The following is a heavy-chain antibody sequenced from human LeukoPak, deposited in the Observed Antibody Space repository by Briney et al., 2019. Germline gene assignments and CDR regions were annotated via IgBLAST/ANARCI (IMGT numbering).Heavy chain of an antibody. J-gene: IGHJ4*02. V-gene: IGHV3-48*04. CDR2: ISSSSSTI. CDR3: ASGDYGFDY. CDR1: GFTFSSYS. Sequence: GGSLRLSCAASGFTFSSYSMNWVRQAPGKGLEWVSYISSSSSTIYYADSVKGRFTISRDNAKNSLYLQMNSLRAEDTAVYYCASGDYGFDYWGQGTLVTVSS. D-gene: IGHD4-17*01.